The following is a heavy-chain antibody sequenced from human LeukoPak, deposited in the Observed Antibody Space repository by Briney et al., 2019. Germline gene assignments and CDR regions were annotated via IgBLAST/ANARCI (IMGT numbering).Heavy chain of an antibody. CDR2: ITRDGSST. CDR1: GFTFSSSW. CDR3: ARNPGYESWSPFWGGMDV. D-gene: IGHD3-16*01. J-gene: IGHJ6*04. V-gene: IGHV3-74*01. Sequence: GGSLRLSCAASGFTFSSSWMHWVRQAPGKGLVWVSRITRDGSSTTYADSVKGRLTTSRDNAKNTLYLQMDSLRDDDTAVYYCARNPGYESWSPFWGGMDVWGNGTTVIVSS.